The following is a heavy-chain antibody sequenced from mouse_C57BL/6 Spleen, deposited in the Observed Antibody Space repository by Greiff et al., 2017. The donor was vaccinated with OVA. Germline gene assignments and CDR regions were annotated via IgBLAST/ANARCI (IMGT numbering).Heavy chain of an antibody. CDR2: INPNNGGT. CDR3: ARTITTVVATPYYFDY. Sequence: EVQLQQSGPELVKPGASVKISCKASGYTFTDYYMNWVKQSHGKSLEWIGDINPNNGGTSYNQKFKGKATLTVDKSSSTAYMELRSLTSEDSAVYYCARTITTVVATPYYFDYWGQGTTLTVSS. J-gene: IGHJ2*01. CDR1: GYTFTDYY. D-gene: IGHD1-1*01. V-gene: IGHV1-26*01.